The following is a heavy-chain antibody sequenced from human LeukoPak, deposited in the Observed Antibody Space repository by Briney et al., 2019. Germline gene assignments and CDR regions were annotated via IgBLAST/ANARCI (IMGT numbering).Heavy chain of an antibody. CDR3: AKRDGSGWYYFDY. Sequence: GGSLRLSCAASGFTFSSYGMHWVRQAPGKGMEWVALISYDGSNKYYADSVKGRFTISRDNSKNTVSLQMNSLRAEDTAVYYCAKRDGSGWYYFDYWGQGTLVTVSS. CDR1: GFTFSSYG. D-gene: IGHD6-19*01. V-gene: IGHV3-30*18. J-gene: IGHJ4*02. CDR2: ISYDGSNK.